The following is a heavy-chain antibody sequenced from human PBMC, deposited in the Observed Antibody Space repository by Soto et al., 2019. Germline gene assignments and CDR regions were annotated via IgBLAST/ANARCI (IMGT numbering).Heavy chain of an antibody. Sequence: QVQLQESGPGLVKPSETLSLTCTVSGGSISSYYWSWIRQPPGKGLEWIGFIFYSGSTSYNPSLKSRVTISIDTPEYQFSLKLNSVTAAYTAVYYCASMIGDPVLSFDSWGQGTLVAVSS. D-gene: IGHD3-10*02. V-gene: IGHV4-59*01. CDR2: IFYSGST. CDR1: GGSISSYY. CDR3: ASMIGDPVLSFDS. J-gene: IGHJ5*01.